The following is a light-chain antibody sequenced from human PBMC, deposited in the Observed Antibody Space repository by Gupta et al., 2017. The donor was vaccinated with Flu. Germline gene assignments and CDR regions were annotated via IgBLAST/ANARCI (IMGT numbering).Light chain of an antibody. V-gene: IGKV4-1*01. CDR3: HQYDSTPRT. CDR2: WAS. J-gene: IGKJ1*01. Sequence: DIVMTQSPDSLALSLGERATINCKSSQSVLYSSNNENYLAWYQQKPGQPPKLLLYWASTRVSGVPDRFSGSGSGTDFTLTISSLQAEDVAVYYCHQYDSTPRTFGQGTKVEIK. CDR1: QSVLYSSNNENY.